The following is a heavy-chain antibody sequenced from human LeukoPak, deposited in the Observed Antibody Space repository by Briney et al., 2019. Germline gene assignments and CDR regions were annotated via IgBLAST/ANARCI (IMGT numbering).Heavy chain of an antibody. D-gene: IGHD3-22*01. J-gene: IGHJ5*02. Sequence: PSETLSLTCTVSGGSISSYYWSWIRQPPGKGLEWGGYIYYSGSTNYSPSLKRLVTISVDPSKNQFSLKLSSVTAADTAVYYCARHVGTMTENWFDPWGQGTLVTVSS. V-gene: IGHV4-59*08. CDR3: ARHVGTMTENWFDP. CDR2: IYYSGST. CDR1: GGSISSYY.